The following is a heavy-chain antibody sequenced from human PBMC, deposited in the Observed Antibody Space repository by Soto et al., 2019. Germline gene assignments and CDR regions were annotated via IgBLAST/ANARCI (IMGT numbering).Heavy chain of an antibody. CDR3: ARSADLTYYDFWSGPENYYYGMDV. Sequence: LTISCKGSGYSFTSYWIGWVRQMPGKGLEWMGIIYPGDSDTRYSPSFQGQVTISADKSISTAYLQWSSLKASDTAMYYCARSADLTYYDFWSGPENYYYGMDVWRQGTTVTVSS. CDR2: IYPGDSDT. V-gene: IGHV5-51*01. J-gene: IGHJ6*02. D-gene: IGHD3-3*01. CDR1: GYSFTSYW.